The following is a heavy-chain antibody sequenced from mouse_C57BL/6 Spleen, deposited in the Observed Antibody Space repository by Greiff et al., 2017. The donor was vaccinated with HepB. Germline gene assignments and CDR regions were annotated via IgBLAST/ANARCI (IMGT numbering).Heavy chain of an antibody. CDR2: IYPGDGDT. Sequence: VQLQQSGPELVKPGASVKISCKASGYAFSSSWMNWVKQRPGKGLEWIGRIYPGDGDTNYNGKFKGKATLTADKSSSTAYMQLSSLTSEDAAVYFCASTRDYFDYWGQGTTLTVSS. CDR1: GYAFSSSW. V-gene: IGHV1-82*01. J-gene: IGHJ2*01. CDR3: ASTRDYFDY.